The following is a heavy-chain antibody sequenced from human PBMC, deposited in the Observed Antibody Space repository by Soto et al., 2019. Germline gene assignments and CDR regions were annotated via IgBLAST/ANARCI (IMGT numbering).Heavy chain of an antibody. Sequence: QVQLVESGGGVVQPGRYLRLSCAASGFTFSTYAMHWVRQAPGKGLEWVAVISYDGSNKYYADSVKGRFTISRDNSKNTLYLQMNSLRAEGTAVYYCARGATAVTPFFDYWGQGTLVTVSS. CDR3: ARGATAVTPFFDY. CDR2: ISYDGSNK. CDR1: GFTFSTYA. V-gene: IGHV3-30-3*01. D-gene: IGHD4-17*01. J-gene: IGHJ4*02.